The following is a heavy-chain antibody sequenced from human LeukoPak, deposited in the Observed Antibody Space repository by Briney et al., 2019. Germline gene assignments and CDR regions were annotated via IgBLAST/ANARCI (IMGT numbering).Heavy chain of an antibody. CDR3: AKGGWNYYMDV. CDR1: GFTFSDFP. J-gene: IGHJ6*03. CDR2: IFPSSDEI. D-gene: IGHD3-10*01. V-gene: IGHV3-21*04. Sequence: GGSLRLSCAASGFTFSDFPMIWVRQAPGKGLEWVSSIFPSSDEIHYADSVKGRFTISRDNAKNSLYLQMNSLRAEDTALYYCAKGGWNYYMDVWGKGTTVTVSS.